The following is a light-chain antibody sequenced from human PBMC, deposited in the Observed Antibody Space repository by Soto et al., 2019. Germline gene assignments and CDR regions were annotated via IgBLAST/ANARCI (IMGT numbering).Light chain of an antibody. Sequence: QSALTQPASVSGSPGQSITISCTGTSSDVGGYDYVSWYQQYPGKAPKLMIYEGSERPSGVSDRFSGSKSGNTASLTISGLQAEDEADYFCCSYAGGSNVFGAGTKLTVL. CDR2: EGS. V-gene: IGLV2-23*03. CDR3: CSYAGGSNV. J-gene: IGLJ1*01. CDR1: SSDVGGYDY.